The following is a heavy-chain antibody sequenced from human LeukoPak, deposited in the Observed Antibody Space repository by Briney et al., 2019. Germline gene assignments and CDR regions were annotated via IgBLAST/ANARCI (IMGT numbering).Heavy chain of an antibody. D-gene: IGHD3-9*01. V-gene: IGHV3-7*01. CDR3: AGVYDILTGYYNAVFDP. Sequence: GGSLRLSCAASGFIFSNYWMSWVRQAPGKGLEWVANIKQDGSEKYYVDSVKGRFTISKDNAKNSLYLQMNSLRAEDTAVYYCAGVYDILTGYYNAVFDPWGQGTLVTVSS. CDR2: IKQDGSEK. J-gene: IGHJ5*02. CDR1: GFIFSNYW.